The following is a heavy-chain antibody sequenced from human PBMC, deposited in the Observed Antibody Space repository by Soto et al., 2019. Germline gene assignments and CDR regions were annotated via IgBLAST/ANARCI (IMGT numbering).Heavy chain of an antibody. J-gene: IGHJ4*02. Sequence: GGSLRLSCAASGFTFSSYGMSWIRQAPGKGLEWISYISKDSGRATRYADSVKGRFTISRDNSKNTLYLQMNSLRAEDTAVYYCAKDQGSSWYEIDYWGQGTLVTVSS. CDR2: ISKDSGRAT. V-gene: IGHV3-23*01. D-gene: IGHD6-13*01. CDR1: GFTFSSYG. CDR3: AKDQGSSWYEIDY.